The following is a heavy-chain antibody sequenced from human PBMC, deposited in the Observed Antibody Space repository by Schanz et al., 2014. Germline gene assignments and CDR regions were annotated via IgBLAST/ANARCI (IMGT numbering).Heavy chain of an antibody. D-gene: IGHD1-26*01. CDR1: GFAFSSYG. Sequence: EVQLLESGGGLVQPGGSLRLSCLASGFAFSSYGMNWLRQAPGKGLEWVSAISGSGGSTYYADSVKGRFTISRDNTKNSLFLQLNSLRADDTAVYYCARNRGSGGQNWYFDLWGRGTLVTVSS. V-gene: IGHV3-23*01. J-gene: IGHJ2*01. CDR2: ISGSGGST. CDR3: ARNRGSGGQNWYFDL.